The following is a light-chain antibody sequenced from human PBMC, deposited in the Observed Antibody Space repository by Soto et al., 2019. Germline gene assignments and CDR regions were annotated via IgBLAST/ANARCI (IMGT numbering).Light chain of an antibody. CDR3: QQLHGYPIT. CDR1: QGIDTS. V-gene: IGKV1-9*01. Sequence: ILFTQSPSSLSASVGDRVTITCRASQGIDTSLAWYQQKPGKAPKLLIYAASNFQSGVPSRFSGSGSGTHFTLTISSLQPEDFATYYCQQLHGYPITFGQGTRLEI. J-gene: IGKJ5*01. CDR2: AAS.